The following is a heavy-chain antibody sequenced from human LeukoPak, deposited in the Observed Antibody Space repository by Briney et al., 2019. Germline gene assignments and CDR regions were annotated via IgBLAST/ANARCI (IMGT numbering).Heavy chain of an antibody. CDR3: ASLYSSGWYAL. D-gene: IGHD6-19*01. Sequence: PGGSLRLSCAASGFTFRNFPMHWVRQAPGKGLEWVAVISYDGNNKYYADSVKGRFTISRDNAKNTLYLQMNSLRAEDTAVYYCASLYSSGWYALWGQGTLVTVSS. J-gene: IGHJ4*02. V-gene: IGHV3-30-3*01. CDR2: ISYDGNNK. CDR1: GFTFRNFP.